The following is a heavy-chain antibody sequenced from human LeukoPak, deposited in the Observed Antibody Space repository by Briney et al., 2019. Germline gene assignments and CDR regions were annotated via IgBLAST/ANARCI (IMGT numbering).Heavy chain of an antibody. CDR3: ARDSARHITIFGVVIEGYMDV. Sequence: ASVKVSCKASGYTFTGYYMHWVRQAPGQGLEWMGWINPNSGGTNYAQKFQGRVTMTRDKSISTAYMELSRLRSDDTAVYYCARDSARHITIFGVVIEGYMDVWGKGTTVTVSS. V-gene: IGHV1-2*02. CDR1: GYTFTGYY. CDR2: INPNSGGT. D-gene: IGHD3-3*01. J-gene: IGHJ6*03.